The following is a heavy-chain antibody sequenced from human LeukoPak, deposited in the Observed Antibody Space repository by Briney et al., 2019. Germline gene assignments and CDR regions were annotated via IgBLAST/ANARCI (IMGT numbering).Heavy chain of an antibody. CDR3: ARVERLAYFDY. D-gene: IGHD1-1*01. Sequence: GGSLRLSCAASGFTVSSNYMSWVRQAPGKGLEWVSVIYSGGSTYYADSVKSRFTISRHNSKNTLYLQMNSLRAEDTAVYYCARVERLAYFDYWGQGTLVTVSS. J-gene: IGHJ4*02. CDR1: GFTVSSNY. CDR2: IYSGGST. V-gene: IGHV3-53*04.